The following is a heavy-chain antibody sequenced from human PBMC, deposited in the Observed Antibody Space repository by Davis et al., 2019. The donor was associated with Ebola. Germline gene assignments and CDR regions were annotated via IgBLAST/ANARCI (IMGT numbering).Heavy chain of an antibody. CDR1: GFAFNSYG. J-gene: IGHJ4*02. V-gene: IGHV3-30*18. Sequence: GESLKISCAASGFAFNSYGMHWVRQAPGKGLEWVAVISYDGNSKKYADSVKGRFTISRDNSKNTLYLEMNNLRPGDTAVFYCAKDAWAVGSGIFDYWGQGNLVVVSS. D-gene: IGHD1-26*01. CDR2: ISYDGNSK. CDR3: AKDAWAVGSGIFDY.